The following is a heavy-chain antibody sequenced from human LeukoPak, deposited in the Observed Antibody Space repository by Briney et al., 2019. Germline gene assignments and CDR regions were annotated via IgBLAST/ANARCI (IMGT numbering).Heavy chain of an antibody. CDR2: ISGSGGST. V-gene: IGHV3-23*01. J-gene: IGHJ4*02. CDR3: AKERRIAAAPGGY. D-gene: IGHD6-13*01. Sequence: PGGSLRLSCVASGFTFSSYSMSWVRQAPGKGLEWVSAISGSGGSTYYADSVKGRFTVSRDNSKNTLYLQMNSLRAEDTAVYYCAKERRIAAAPGGYWGQGTLVTVSS. CDR1: GFTFSSYS.